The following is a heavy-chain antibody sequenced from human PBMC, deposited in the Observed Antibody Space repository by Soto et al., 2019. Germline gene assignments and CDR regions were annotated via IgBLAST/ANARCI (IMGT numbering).Heavy chain of an antibody. Sequence: SETLSLTCAVSGGSISSGGYSWSWIRQPPGKGLEWIGYIYHSGSTYYNPSLKSRVTISVDRSKNQFSLKLSSVTAADTAVYYCARRASIYDFWVFDPWGQGTLVTSPQ. CDR3: ARRASIYDFWVFDP. V-gene: IGHV4-30-2*01. D-gene: IGHD3-3*01. CDR1: GGSISSGGYS. J-gene: IGHJ5*02. CDR2: IYHSGST.